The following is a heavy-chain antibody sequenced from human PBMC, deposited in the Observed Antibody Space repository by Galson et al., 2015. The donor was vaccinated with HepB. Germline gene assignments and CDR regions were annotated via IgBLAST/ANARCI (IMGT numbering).Heavy chain of an antibody. CDR3: ARPRFWQSSEAPDAFDI. D-gene: IGHD3-3*01. CDR2: ISYDGSNK. CDR1: GFTFSSYA. V-gene: IGHV3-30-3*01. Sequence: ALRLSCAASGFTFSSYAMHWVRQAPGKGLEWVAVISYDGSNKYYADSVKGRFTISRDNSKNTLYLQMNSLRAEDTAVYYCARPRFWQSSEAPDAFDIWGQGTMVTVSS. J-gene: IGHJ3*02.